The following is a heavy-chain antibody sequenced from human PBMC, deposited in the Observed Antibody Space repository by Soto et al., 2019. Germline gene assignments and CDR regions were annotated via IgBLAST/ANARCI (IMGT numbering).Heavy chain of an antibody. Sequence: QSPTLSLPSAISGDCVSSNSAAWHWIRQSPSRGLEWLGRTYYRSKWYNDYAVSVKSRITISPDTSKNQFSLQLNSVTPEDTAVYYCARSPFYDAYYFDYWGQGTLVTVSS. J-gene: IGHJ4*02. CDR1: GDCVSSNSAA. CDR3: ARSPFYDAYYFDY. D-gene: IGHD5-12*01. CDR2: TYYRSKWYN. V-gene: IGHV6-1*01.